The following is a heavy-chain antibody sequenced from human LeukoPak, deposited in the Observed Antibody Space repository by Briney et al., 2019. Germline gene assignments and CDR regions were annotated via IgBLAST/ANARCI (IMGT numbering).Heavy chain of an antibody. CDR2: INTNTGNP. CDR1: GYTSTSYA. V-gene: IGHV7-4-1*02. J-gene: IGHJ4*02. D-gene: IGHD4-17*01. CDR3: ARGYTKDMTSVTHFDY. Sequence: ASVKVSCKASGYTSTSYAMNWVRQAPGQGLEWMGWINTNTGNPTYAQGFTGRFVFSLDTSVSTAYLQTSSLKAEDTAVYYCARGYTKDMTSVTHFDYWGQGTLVTVSS.